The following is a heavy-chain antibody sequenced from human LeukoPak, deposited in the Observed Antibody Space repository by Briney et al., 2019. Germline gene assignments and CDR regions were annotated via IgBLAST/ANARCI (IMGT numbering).Heavy chain of an antibody. CDR3: AKAGRSSGWYIGTNYFDY. CDR2: ISGSGAGA. J-gene: IGHJ4*02. CDR1: GFTFYSYA. Sequence: GGSLRLSCAASGFTFYSYAMSWVRQAPGKGLEWVSTISGSGAGAYYADSVKGRFTISRDSSRNTLYLQMNSLRAEDTALYYCAKAGRSSGWYIGTNYFDYWGQGTLVTVSS. D-gene: IGHD6-19*01. V-gene: IGHV3-23*01.